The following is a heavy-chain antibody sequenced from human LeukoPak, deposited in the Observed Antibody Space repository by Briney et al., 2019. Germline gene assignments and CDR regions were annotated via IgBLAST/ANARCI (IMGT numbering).Heavy chain of an antibody. J-gene: IGHJ4*02. CDR1: GFTFSSYA. CDR3: AREPREDYGDLDY. Sequence: GGSLRLSCAASGFTFSSYAMHWVRQAPGKGLEWVAVISYDGSNKYYADSVKGRFTISRDNSKNTLYLQMNSLRAEDTAVYFCAREPREDYGDLDYWGQGTLVTVSS. V-gene: IGHV3-30-3*01. CDR2: ISYDGSNK. D-gene: IGHD4-17*01.